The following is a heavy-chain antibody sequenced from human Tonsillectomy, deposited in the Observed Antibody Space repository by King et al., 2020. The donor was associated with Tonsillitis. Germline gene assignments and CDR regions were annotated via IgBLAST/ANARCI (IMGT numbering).Heavy chain of an antibody. CDR1: GFTFSRYN. D-gene: IGHD2-8*01. CDR2: ISSSNSTM. CDR3: TMGNGFDY. V-gene: IGHV3-48*01. Sequence: VQLVESGGGLVQPGGSLRLSCASSGFTFSRYNINWVRQAPGKGLEWVSYISSSNSTMYYADSVKGRFTISRDNAKNSLYLQINSLRAEDTGFYYCTMGNGFDYWGQGTLVTVSA. J-gene: IGHJ4*02.